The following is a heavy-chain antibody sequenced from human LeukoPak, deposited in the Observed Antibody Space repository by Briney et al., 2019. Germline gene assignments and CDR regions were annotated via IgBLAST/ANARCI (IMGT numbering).Heavy chain of an antibody. J-gene: IGHJ5*02. D-gene: IGHD3-10*01. CDR3: AKDGRTYYYGSGSYFGWFDP. CDR2: ISGSGDTT. CDR1: GFTFSSYA. Sequence: GGSLRLSCAASGFTFSSYAMSWVRQAPGKGLEWVSSISGSGDTTYSADSVKGRFTISRDNSKNTVYLQMNSLRVEDTAVYYCAKDGRTYYYGSGSYFGWFDPWGQGTLVTVSP. V-gene: IGHV3-23*01.